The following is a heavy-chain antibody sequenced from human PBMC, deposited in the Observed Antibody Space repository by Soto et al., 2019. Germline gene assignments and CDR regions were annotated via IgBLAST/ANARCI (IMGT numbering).Heavy chain of an antibody. CDR1: GGSISSGGYY. J-gene: IGHJ3*02. Sequence: SETLSLTCTVSGGSISSGGYYWSWIRQHPGKGLEWIGYIYYSGSTYYNPSLKSRVTISVDTSKNQFSLKLSSVTAADTAVYYCARSVNDYGEYRDAFDIWGQGTMVTVSS. CDR3: ARSVNDYGEYRDAFDI. V-gene: IGHV4-31*03. D-gene: IGHD4-17*01. CDR2: IYYSGST.